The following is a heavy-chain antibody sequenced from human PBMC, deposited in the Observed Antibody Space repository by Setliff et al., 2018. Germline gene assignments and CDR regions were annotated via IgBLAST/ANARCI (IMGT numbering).Heavy chain of an antibody. CDR2: IYTSGST. J-gene: IGHJ6*03. CDR1: GGSISNYY. D-gene: IGHD3-10*01. CDR3: ARSHYYASGNSHYYYMDV. Sequence: SETLSLTCTVSGGSISNYYWSWFRQPPGKGLEWIGYIYTSGSTYYNPSLKGRVTMSADTSKNQLYLSLTSVSVADTAMYYCARSHYYASGNSHYYYMDVWGKGTAVTVSS. V-gene: IGHV4-4*08.